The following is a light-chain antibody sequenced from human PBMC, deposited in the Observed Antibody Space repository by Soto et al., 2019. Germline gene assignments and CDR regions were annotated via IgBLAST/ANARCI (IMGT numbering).Light chain of an antibody. V-gene: IGKV3-20*01. CDR1: QSVSRR. CDR3: QQCGGSPT. Sequence: EVVLTQSPGTLSLSPGVRATLSCRASQSVSRRLAWYQQRPGQSPRLLIYGASSRTTGIPDRFSGSGSGTDFTLTISRLEPEDFAMYYCQQCGGSPTFGQGTKVDIK. J-gene: IGKJ1*01. CDR2: GAS.